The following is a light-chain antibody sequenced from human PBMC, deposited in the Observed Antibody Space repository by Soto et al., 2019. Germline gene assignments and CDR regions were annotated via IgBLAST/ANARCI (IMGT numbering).Light chain of an antibody. Sequence: LLQQSQGALSLSPGARAPPSCRASQSVSNNYLAWSPQKPGPAPRLLIYGESNRATGIQDRFSVSGSGTDFTLTISRLEPEDFAVYDCQQYGSSGPVGHGTKLDLK. V-gene: IGKV3-20*01. CDR3: QQYGSSGP. CDR1: QSVSNNY. J-gene: IGKJ1*01. CDR2: GES.